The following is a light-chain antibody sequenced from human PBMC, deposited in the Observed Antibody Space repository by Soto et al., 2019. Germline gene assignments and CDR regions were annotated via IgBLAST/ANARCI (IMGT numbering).Light chain of an antibody. J-gene: IGKJ4*01. Sequence: DIQMTQSPSTLSASVGDSVTITCRASQSINSWLAWYQHKPGKAPKLLIYKASNLQSGVPSRFSGSGSGTEFTLTISSLQPDEFANYYCHQYNASPLTFGGGTKVEIK. CDR1: QSINSW. CDR3: HQYNASPLT. CDR2: KAS. V-gene: IGKV1-5*03.